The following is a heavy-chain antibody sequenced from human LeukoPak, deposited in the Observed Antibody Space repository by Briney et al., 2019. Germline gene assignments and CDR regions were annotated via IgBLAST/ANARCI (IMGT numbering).Heavy chain of an antibody. J-gene: IGHJ3*02. CDR3: ARDRGYSDGSSDI. Sequence: ASVKVSCKASGYTFINYAMHWVRRAPGQRLEWMGWINAGNGNTKFSQKFQGRVTITRDTSASTAYMQLSSLRSEDTAVYYCARDRGYSDGSSDIWGQGTMVTVSS. CDR1: GYTFINYA. D-gene: IGHD5-18*01. V-gene: IGHV1-3*01. CDR2: INAGNGNT.